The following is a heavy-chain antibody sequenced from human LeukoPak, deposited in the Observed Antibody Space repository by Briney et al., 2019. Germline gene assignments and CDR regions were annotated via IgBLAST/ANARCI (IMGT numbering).Heavy chain of an antibody. J-gene: IGHJ4*02. D-gene: IGHD4-17*01. Sequence: SQTLSLTCAISGDSVSSNSAAWNWIRQSPSRGLEWLGRTYYRSKWYNDYAVSVKSRITINPDTSKNQFSLQLNSVTPEDTAVYYCARTTVTTTPADPTFDYWGQGTLVTVSS. CDR2: TYYRSKWYN. V-gene: IGHV6-1*01. CDR1: GDSVSSNSAA. CDR3: ARTTVTTTPADPTFDY.